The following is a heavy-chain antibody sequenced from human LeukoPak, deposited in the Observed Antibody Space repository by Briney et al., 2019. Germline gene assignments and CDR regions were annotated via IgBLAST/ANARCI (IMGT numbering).Heavy chain of an antibody. CDR3: ARDQVSLVATKDKGGAFDI. CDR2: IYTSGST. V-gene: IGHV4-4*07. Sequence: SETLSLTCLVSGGSPRGQHWSWIRQPAGKGLEWIGRIYTSGSTNYNPSLKSRVTMSVDTSKNQFSLKLSSVTAADTAVYYCARDQVSLVATKDKGGAFDIWGQGTMVTVSS. CDR1: GGSPRGQH. D-gene: IGHD5-12*01. J-gene: IGHJ3*02.